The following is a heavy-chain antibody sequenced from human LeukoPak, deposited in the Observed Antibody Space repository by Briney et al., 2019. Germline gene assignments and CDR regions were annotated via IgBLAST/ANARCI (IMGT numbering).Heavy chain of an antibody. CDR2: IIPIFGTA. Sequence: GSSVKVSCKASGGTFSSYANSWVRQAPGQGLEWMGGIIPIFGTANYAQKFQGRVTITTDESTSTAYMELSSLRSEDTAVYYCAGSSSRKSAAPYYYYMDVWGKGTTVTVSS. J-gene: IGHJ6*03. D-gene: IGHD6-13*01. V-gene: IGHV1-69*05. CDR3: AGSSSRKSAAPYYYYMDV. CDR1: GGTFSSYA.